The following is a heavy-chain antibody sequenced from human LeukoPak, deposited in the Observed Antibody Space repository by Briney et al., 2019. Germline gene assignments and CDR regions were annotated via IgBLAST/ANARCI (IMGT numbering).Heavy chain of an antibody. Sequence: GGSLRLSCAASGFTFSSYWMSWVRQAPGKGLEWVANIKQDGSEKYYVDSVKGRFTISRDNAKNSLYLQMNGLRAEDTAVYYCASPETPSGSYGDFDYWGQGTLVTVSS. D-gene: IGHD1-26*01. J-gene: IGHJ4*02. CDR2: IKQDGSEK. CDR1: GFTFSSYW. V-gene: IGHV3-7*03. CDR3: ASPETPSGSYGDFDY.